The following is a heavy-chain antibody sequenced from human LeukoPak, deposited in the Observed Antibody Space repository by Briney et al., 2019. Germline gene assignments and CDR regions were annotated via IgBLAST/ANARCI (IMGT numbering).Heavy chain of an antibody. D-gene: IGHD2-2*01. Sequence: SVKVSCKASGGTFSSYAISWVRQAPGQGLEWMGGIIPIFGTASYAQKFQGRVTITTDESTSTAYMKLSSLRSEDTAVYYCARGLRVEDCSSTSCFSYYYYYMDVWGKGTTVTVSS. CDR3: ARGLRVEDCSSTSCFSYYYYYMDV. J-gene: IGHJ6*03. V-gene: IGHV1-69*05. CDR1: GGTFSSYA. CDR2: IIPIFGTA.